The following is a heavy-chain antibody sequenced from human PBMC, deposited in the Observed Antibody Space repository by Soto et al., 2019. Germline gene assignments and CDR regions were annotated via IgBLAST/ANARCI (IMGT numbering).Heavy chain of an antibody. CDR3: AHQELTMITNPSYFDY. J-gene: IGHJ4*02. CDR2: ISGSAGST. V-gene: IGHV3-23*01. CDR1: GFTFRSYA. Sequence: GGSLRLSCAASGFTFRSYAMSWVRQAPGKGLECVSAISGSAGSTYYADSVKGRFTISRDNSKNTLFLQMNNLRAEDTAVYYCAHQELTMITNPSYFDYWGQGTLVTVSS. D-gene: IGHD3-16*01.